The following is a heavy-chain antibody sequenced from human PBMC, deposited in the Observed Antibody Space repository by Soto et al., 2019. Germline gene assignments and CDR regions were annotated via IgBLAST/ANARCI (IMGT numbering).Heavy chain of an antibody. CDR3: ARSQTISAALSMDV. D-gene: IGHD3-10*01. CDR2: IDPNYNSA. V-gene: IGHV1-46*01. J-gene: IGHJ6*02. Sequence: QVHLVQSGAEVKKPGASVKLSCQASGYTLTRHTMYWVRQPPGQGLEWLGLIDPNYNSAIYAQKFGGRVTMTSDTSTSTVYMELRGLTSDDSAMYFCARSQTISAALSMDVWGQGTTVTVSS. CDR1: GYTLTRHT.